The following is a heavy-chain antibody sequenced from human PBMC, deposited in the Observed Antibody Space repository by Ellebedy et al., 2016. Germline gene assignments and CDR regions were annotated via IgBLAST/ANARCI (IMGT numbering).Heavy chain of an antibody. CDR3: ARGPDIPAMYYFDY. CDR2: ISGSGGST. CDR1: GFTFSSYA. V-gene: IGHV3-23*01. Sequence: GESLKISCAASGFTFSSYAMSWVRQAPGRRLEWVSAISGSGGSTHYVDSVRGRFTISRDNSKNTLYLQMTSLRAEDTAVYYCARGPDIPAMYYFDYWGQGTLVTVSS. J-gene: IGHJ4*02. D-gene: IGHD6-25*01.